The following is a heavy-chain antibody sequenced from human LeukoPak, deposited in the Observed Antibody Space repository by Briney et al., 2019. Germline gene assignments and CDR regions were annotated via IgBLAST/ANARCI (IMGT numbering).Heavy chain of an antibody. J-gene: IGHJ6*03. CDR3: AGGYYDFWSGPFLDYYYYMDV. CDR2: INPSGGST. Sequence: ASVKVSCKASGYTFTNYYMHWVRQAPGQGLEWMGIINPSGGSTTYAQKFQGRVTMTRDTSTSTAYMELSSLGSEDTAVYYCAGGYYDFWSGPFLDYYYYMDVWGKGTTVTVSS. D-gene: IGHD3-3*01. V-gene: IGHV1-46*01. CDR1: GYTFTNYY.